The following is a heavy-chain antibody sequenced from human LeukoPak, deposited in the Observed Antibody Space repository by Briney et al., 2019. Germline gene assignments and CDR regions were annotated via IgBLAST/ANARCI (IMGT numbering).Heavy chain of an antibody. Sequence: GGSLRLSCAASGFTFSSYGMHWVRQAPGKGLDWVTVIWYDGSDKYYADSVKGRFTISRDNAKNSLYLQMNSLRAEDTAVYYCARDSQWLQYGGFDYWGQGTLVTVSS. CDR1: GFTFSSYG. D-gene: IGHD5-24*01. V-gene: IGHV3-33*01. CDR2: IWYDGSDK. J-gene: IGHJ4*02. CDR3: ARDSQWLQYGGFDY.